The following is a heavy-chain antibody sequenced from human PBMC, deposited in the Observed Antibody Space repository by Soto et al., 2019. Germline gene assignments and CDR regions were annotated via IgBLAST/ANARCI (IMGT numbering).Heavy chain of an antibody. D-gene: IGHD4-17*01. CDR2: IYHSGST. V-gene: IGHV4-30-2*01. J-gene: IGHJ6*02. CDR3: ARVPVTIGYGMDV. Sequence: QLQLQESGSGLVKPSQTLSLTCAVSGGSISSDNCSWSWIRQPPGKGLEWIGYIYHSGSTDYNPSLKRRASISVDKPRNQFSLKLSSVSAAATAVYFCARVPVTIGYGMDVWGQGITVTVSS. CDR1: GGSISSDNCS.